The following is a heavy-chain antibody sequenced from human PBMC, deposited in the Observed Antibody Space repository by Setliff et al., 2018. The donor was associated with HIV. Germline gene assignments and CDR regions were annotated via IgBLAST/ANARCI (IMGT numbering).Heavy chain of an antibody. Sequence: SETLSLTCSVSGVSINRTDHYWGWIRQSPGKRLEWIGSVSHSGSTNYNPSLKSRVTISLDTSKNQFSLRLISVTAADTAVYYCAKVAVTGYCDSTSCQNWFDPWGQGTLVTVSS. CDR3: AKVAVTGYCDSTSCQNWFDP. D-gene: IGHD2-2*01. CDR1: GVSINRTDHY. J-gene: IGHJ5*02. CDR2: VSHSGST. V-gene: IGHV4-39*07.